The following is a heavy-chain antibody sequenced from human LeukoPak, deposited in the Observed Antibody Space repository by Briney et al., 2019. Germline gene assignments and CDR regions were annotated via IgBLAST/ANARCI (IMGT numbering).Heavy chain of an antibody. Sequence: TGGSLRLSCAASGFTFSSYGMHWVRQAPGRGLEWVAFIRYDESNKYYADSVKGRFTISRDNSKNTMYPQMNTLRAEDTAVFYSATIKRDGHVGYWGQGTLLTVSS. J-gene: IGHJ4*02. V-gene: IGHV3-30*02. CDR3: ATIKRDGHVGY. D-gene: IGHD5-24*01. CDR1: GFTFSSYG. CDR2: IRYDESNK.